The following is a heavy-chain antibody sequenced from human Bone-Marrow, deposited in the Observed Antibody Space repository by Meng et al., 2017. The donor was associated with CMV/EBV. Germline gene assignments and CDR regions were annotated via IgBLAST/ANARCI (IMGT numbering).Heavy chain of an antibody. CDR1: GAPFRPSP. CDR2: LIPTLDMA. V-gene: IGHV1-69*04. Sequence: CQVSGAPFRPSPLHWVRPAPGQGLEWMGRLIPTLDMATYAQKFQGRVTLTADKSTTTAYMELGSLTSDDTAIYYCARGENLTGDDSWGQGTLVTVSS. CDR3: ARGENLTGDDS. D-gene: IGHD1-14*01. J-gene: IGHJ4*02.